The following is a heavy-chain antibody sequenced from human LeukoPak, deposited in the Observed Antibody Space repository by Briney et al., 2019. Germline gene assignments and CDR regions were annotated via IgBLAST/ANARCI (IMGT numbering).Heavy chain of an antibody. Sequence: KTSETLSLTCTVSGGSISSYYWNWIRQPAGKGLEWIGRMYVSGNTNYNPSLKSRVTMSLDTSTNQFSLQLSSVTAADTAVYYCARVRSTTINTYYFDSWGQGTLVTVSS. CDR3: ARVRSTTINTYYFDS. J-gene: IGHJ4*02. CDR1: GGSISSYY. V-gene: IGHV4-4*07. CDR2: MYVSGNT. D-gene: IGHD4-11*01.